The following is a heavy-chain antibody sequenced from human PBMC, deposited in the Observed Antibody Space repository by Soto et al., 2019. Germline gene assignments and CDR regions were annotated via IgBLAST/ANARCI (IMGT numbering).Heavy chain of an antibody. J-gene: IGHJ4*02. D-gene: IGHD5-12*01. V-gene: IGHV4-38-2*02. CDR3: ARDGRWLQFTFDS. CDR2: IYDSGTT. CDR1: TSPISTANS. Sequence: PSETLSLTCAISTSPISTANSWGWIRQPPGKGLEWIGNIYDSGTTCYNPALKSRVTISVDTSKSQFSLKLSSVTAADTAVYYCARDGRWLQFTFDSWGQGTLVTVSS.